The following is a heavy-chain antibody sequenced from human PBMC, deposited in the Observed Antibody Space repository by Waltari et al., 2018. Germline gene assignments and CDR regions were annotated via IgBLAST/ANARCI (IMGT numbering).Heavy chain of an antibody. J-gene: IGHJ1*01. D-gene: IGHD3-22*01. CDR1: GYTFTAYY. CDR2: INPNSGGT. Sequence: QVQLVQSGAEVKKPGASVKVSCKASGYTFTAYYMHWVRQAPGQGLEWMGWINPNSGGTNYAQKFQGRVTMTRDTSISTAYMELSRLRSDDTAVYYCATYYYDTSGYDEFFQHWGQGTLVTVSS. CDR3: ATYYYDTSGYDEFFQH. V-gene: IGHV1-2*02.